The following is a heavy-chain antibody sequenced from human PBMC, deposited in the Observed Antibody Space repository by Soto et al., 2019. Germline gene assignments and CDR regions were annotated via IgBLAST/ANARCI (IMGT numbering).Heavy chain of an antibody. J-gene: IGHJ4*02. CDR1: GFTFSSYG. CDR3: ARDAEYSGSADY. CDR2: IWFDGSNK. V-gene: IGHV3-33*01. D-gene: IGHD3-10*01. Sequence: PGGSLRLSCAASGFTFSSYGMHWVRQAPGKGLEWVAVIWFDGSNKYYADSVKGRFTISRDNSKNMLYLQMNILRAEDTAVYYCARDAEYSGSADYWGQGTLVTVSS.